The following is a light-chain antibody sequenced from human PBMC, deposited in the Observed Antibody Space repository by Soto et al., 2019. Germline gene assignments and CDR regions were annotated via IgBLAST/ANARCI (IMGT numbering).Light chain of an antibody. CDR3: QQCGSYYT. J-gene: IGKJ2*01. CDR2: KAS. CDR1: QTISSW. V-gene: IGKV1-5*03. Sequence: DIQMTQSPSTLSGSVGDRVTITCRASQTISSWLAWYQQKPGKAPKLLIYKASTLKSGVPSRFSGSGSGTEFTLTISRLQPDDFATYYCQQCGSYYTFGQGTKV.